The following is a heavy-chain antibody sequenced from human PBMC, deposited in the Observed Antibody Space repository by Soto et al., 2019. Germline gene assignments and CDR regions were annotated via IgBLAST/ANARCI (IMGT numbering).Heavy chain of an antibody. V-gene: IGHV4-30-4*01. CDR1: GGSVRSDDYF. D-gene: IGHD3-9*01. J-gene: IGHJ4*02. CDR3: ARGHYDVLTGYYVRYFDY. Sequence: QVQLQESGPGLVKPSQTLSLRCSVSGGSVRSDDYFWSWIRQPPGKALEWMGYISHSGTAYYNPSLKRRLAMSIEPSKKHFSLSLRSLTAADTATYYCARGHYDVLTGYYVRYFDYWGRGTRVTVSS. CDR2: ISHSGTA.